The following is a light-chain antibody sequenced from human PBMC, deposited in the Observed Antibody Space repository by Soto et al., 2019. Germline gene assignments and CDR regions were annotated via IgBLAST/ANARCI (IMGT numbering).Light chain of an antibody. CDR2: GVS. J-gene: IGKJ2*01. Sequence: EIVMTQSPATLSVSPGERATLSCRASRSVSSKLAWFQQKPGQAPSLLIYGVSTRATGVPVRCSGSGSGTEFTLTINSLQSEDFAVYYCQQYNNWPHTFGQGTKVDIK. CDR3: QQYNNWPHT. V-gene: IGKV3-15*01. CDR1: RSVSSK.